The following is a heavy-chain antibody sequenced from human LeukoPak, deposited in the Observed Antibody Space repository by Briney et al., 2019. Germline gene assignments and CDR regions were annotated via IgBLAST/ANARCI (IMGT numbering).Heavy chain of an antibody. CDR1: GGTFSSYA. Sequence: ASVKVSCKASGGTFSSYAISWVRQAPGQGLEWMGGIIPIFGTANYAQKFQGRVTITADESTSTAYMELSSLRSEDTAVYYCARGTSCRGGSCYSDGYMDVWGKGTTVTVFS. V-gene: IGHV1-69*13. CDR2: IIPIFGTA. J-gene: IGHJ6*03. CDR3: ARGTSCRGGSCYSDGYMDV. D-gene: IGHD2-15*01.